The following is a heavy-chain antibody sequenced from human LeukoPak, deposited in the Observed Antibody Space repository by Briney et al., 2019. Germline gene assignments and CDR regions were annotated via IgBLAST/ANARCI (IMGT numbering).Heavy chain of an antibody. V-gene: IGHV3-21*01. CDR3: ARDRAWHGYNWNYFDY. CDR2: ISSSSSYT. J-gene: IGHJ4*02. Sequence: PGGSLRLSCAASGFTFSSDSMNWVRQAPGKGLEWVSSISSSSSYTYYADSVKGRFTISRDNAKNSLYLQMNSLRAEDTAVYYCARDRAWHGYNWNYFDYWGQGTLVTVSS. CDR1: GFTFSSDS. D-gene: IGHD1-20*01.